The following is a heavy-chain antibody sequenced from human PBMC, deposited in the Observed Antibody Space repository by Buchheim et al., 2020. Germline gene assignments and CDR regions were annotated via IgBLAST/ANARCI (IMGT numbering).Heavy chain of an antibody. Sequence: QEQLVESGGGVVQPGRSLRLSCGASKFTFSRFTMHWVRQALGKGLEWVAGIRHDGNNKYYPDSVRGRFTVSRDNSKNTMDLQMDSLRVEDTAVYYCARDNFGNNDYGGGMDVWGQGTT. CDR1: KFTFSRFT. CDR2: IRHDGNNK. J-gene: IGHJ6*02. D-gene: IGHD4-17*01. V-gene: IGHV3-33*01. CDR3: ARDNFGNNDYGGGMDV.